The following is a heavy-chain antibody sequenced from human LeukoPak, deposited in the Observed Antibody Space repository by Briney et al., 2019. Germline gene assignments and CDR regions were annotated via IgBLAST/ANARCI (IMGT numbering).Heavy chain of an antibody. CDR1: GFTFSSYR. V-gene: IGHV3-48*02. CDR2: ISGSRSTI. J-gene: IGHJ4*02. CDR3: ARVTVGSTRGFDY. D-gene: IGHD1-26*01. Sequence: GGSLRLSYAASGFTFSSYRMNCGRQAPGKGLEWVSYISGSRSTIYYADSVKGRLTISRDNAKNSLYLQMNSLRDEDTAMYYCARVTVGSTRGFDYWGQGTLVTVSS.